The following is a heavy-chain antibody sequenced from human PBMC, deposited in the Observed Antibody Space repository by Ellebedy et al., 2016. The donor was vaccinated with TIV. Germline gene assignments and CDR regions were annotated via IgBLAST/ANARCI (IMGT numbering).Heavy chain of an antibody. Sequence: SETLSLTCTVSGDPVSGDSVNSYYWSWIRQSPVKGLEWIGYIRYSGSTNSNPSLKSRVTLSIDTSKIQFSLKLSSVTAADTAVYYCARHTIFGVDYWGQGILVTVSS. CDR2: IRYSGST. V-gene: IGHV4-61*01. CDR3: ARHTIFGVDY. J-gene: IGHJ4*02. CDR1: GDPVSGDSVNSYY. D-gene: IGHD3-3*01.